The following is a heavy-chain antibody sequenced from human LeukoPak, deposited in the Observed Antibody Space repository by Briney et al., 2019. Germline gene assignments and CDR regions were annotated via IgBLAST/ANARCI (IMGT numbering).Heavy chain of an antibody. CDR3: ARGSRGYYPFVFGPQNDLIDY. D-gene: IGHD3-22*01. CDR2: MNPNSGNT. CDR1: GYTFTSYD. Sequence: ASVKVSCKASGYTFTSYDINWVRQATGQGLEWMGWMNPNSGNTGYAQKFQGRVTMTRNTSISTAYMELSSLRSEDSAVYYCARGSRGYYPFVFGPQNDLIDYWGQGTLVTVSS. V-gene: IGHV1-8*01. J-gene: IGHJ4*02.